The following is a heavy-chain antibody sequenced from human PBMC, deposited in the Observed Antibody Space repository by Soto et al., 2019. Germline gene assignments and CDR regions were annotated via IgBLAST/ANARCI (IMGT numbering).Heavy chain of an antibody. CDR3: ARDLGEDYYYYMDV. Sequence: GGSLRLSCAASGFTFSSYWMSWVRQAPGKGLEWVANKKQDGSEKYYVDSVKGRFTISRDNAKNSLYLQMNSLRAEDTAVYYCARDLGEDYYYYMDVWGKGTTVTVSS. CDR2: KKQDGSEK. CDR1: GFTFSSYW. J-gene: IGHJ6*03. V-gene: IGHV3-7*01. D-gene: IGHD2-21*01.